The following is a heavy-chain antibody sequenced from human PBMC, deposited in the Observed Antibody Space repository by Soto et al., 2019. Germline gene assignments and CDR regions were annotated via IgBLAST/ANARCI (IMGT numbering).Heavy chain of an antibody. CDR3: AKENGYSSGWFEFDS. CDR1: GFTFSSYA. V-gene: IGHV3-23*01. Sequence: EVQLLESGGGLVQPGGSLRLSCAASGFTFSSYAMSWVRQAPGKGLEWVSAISGSGGSTYYADSVKGRFTISRDNSKNKRELQMNSLSAEDTAVYYCAKENGYSSGWFEFDSWGQGTLVTVSS. D-gene: IGHD6-13*01. CDR2: ISGSGGST. J-gene: IGHJ4*02.